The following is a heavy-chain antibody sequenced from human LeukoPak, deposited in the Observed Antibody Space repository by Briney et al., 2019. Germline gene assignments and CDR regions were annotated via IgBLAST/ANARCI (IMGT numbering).Heavy chain of an antibody. CDR2: INHSGST. Sequence: PSETLSLTCAVYGGSFSGYYWSWIRQPPGKGLEWIGEINHSGSTNYNPSLKSRVTISVDTSKNQFSLKLSSVTAAGTAVYYCARGKWLRSSFDYWGQGTLVTVSS. V-gene: IGHV4-34*01. CDR1: GGSFSGYY. CDR3: ARGKWLRSSFDY. J-gene: IGHJ4*02. D-gene: IGHD5-12*01.